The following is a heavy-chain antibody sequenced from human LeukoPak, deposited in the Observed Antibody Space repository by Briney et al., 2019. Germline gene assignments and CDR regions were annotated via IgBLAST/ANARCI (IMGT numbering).Heavy chain of an antibody. Sequence: GASVKVSCKASGYTFTGYYMHWVRQAPGQGLEWMGWVNPNSGGTNYAQKFQGRVTMTRDTSISTAYMDLSRLRSDDTAVYYCARAAPEDYDYVWGSYRYVDYWGQGTLVTVSS. D-gene: IGHD3-16*02. V-gene: IGHV1-2*02. J-gene: IGHJ4*02. CDR2: VNPNSGGT. CDR1: GYTFTGYY. CDR3: ARAAPEDYDYVWGSYRYVDY.